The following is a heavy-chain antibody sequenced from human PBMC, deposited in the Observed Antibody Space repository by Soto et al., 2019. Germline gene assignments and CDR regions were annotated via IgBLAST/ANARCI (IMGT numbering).Heavy chain of an antibody. CDR3: ARNSAVVTPSWFDP. CDR2: IYYSGST. J-gene: IGHJ5*02. D-gene: IGHD2-21*02. CDR1: GGSISNYY. Sequence: PSETLSLTCTVSGGSISNYYWSWIRQPPGKGLEWIGYIYYSGSTNYNPSLKSRVTISVDTSKNQFSLKLSSVTAADTAVYYCARNSAVVTPSWFDPWGQGTLVTVSS. V-gene: IGHV4-59*01.